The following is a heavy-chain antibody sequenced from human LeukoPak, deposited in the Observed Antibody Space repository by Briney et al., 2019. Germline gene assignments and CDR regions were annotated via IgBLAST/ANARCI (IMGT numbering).Heavy chain of an antibody. CDR1: GYTFTSYG. V-gene: IGHV1-18*01. Sequence: GASVKVSCKASGYTFTSYGISWVRQAPGQGLEWMGWISAYDGNTNYAQKFQGRVTMTRDTSISTAHMELSRLTSDDTAVYYCARDGVVRGVIIYWGQGTLVTVSS. CDR3: ARDGVVRGVIIY. CDR2: ISAYDGNT. J-gene: IGHJ4*02. D-gene: IGHD3-10*01.